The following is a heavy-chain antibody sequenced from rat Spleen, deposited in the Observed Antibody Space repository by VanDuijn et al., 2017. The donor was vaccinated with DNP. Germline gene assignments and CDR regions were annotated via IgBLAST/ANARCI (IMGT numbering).Heavy chain of an antibody. CDR1: GYSITSSYR. CDR2: INSAGST. CDR3: ATEALDY. Sequence: EVQLQESGPGLVKPSQSLSLTCSVTGYSITSSYRWNWIRKFPGNKLEWMGYINSAGSTNYNPSLKSRISLTIDTSKNQFFLQVNSVTTEDTATYYCATEALDYWGQGVMVTVSS. J-gene: IGHJ2*01. V-gene: IGHV3-3*01.